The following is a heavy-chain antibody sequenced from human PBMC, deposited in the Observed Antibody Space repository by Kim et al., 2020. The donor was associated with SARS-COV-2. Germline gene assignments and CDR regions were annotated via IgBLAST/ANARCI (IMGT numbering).Heavy chain of an antibody. Sequence: SETLSLTCTVSGGSISSGGYYWSWIRQHPGKGLEWIGYIYYSGSTYYNPSLKSRVTISADTSKNQFSLKLSSVTAADTAVYYCARTIWGGSYYTGYYFDYWGQGTLVTVSS. CDR3: ARTIWGGSYYTGYYFDY. CDR2: IYYSGST. D-gene: IGHD1-26*01. J-gene: IGHJ4*02. V-gene: IGHV4-31*03. CDR1: GGSISSGGYY.